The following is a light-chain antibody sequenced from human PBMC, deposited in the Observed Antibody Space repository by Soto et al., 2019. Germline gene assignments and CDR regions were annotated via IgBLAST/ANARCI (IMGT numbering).Light chain of an antibody. Sequence: QSVLTQPPSASGTPGQRVTISCSGSSSNIGSNYVYWYQQLPGTAPKLLIYSNNQRPSGVPDRFSGSKSGTSASLAISGLRSEDAADYYCAAWDDSLSGWVFGGGTKLPVL. V-gene: IGLV1-47*02. J-gene: IGLJ3*02. CDR2: SNN. CDR1: SSNIGSNY. CDR3: AAWDDSLSGWV.